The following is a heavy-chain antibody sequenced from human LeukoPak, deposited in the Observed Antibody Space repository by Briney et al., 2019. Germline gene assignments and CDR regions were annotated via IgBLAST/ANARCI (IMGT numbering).Heavy chain of an antibody. J-gene: IGHJ4*02. D-gene: IGHD5-24*01. V-gene: IGHV3-23*01. CDR1: GFTFSSYA. Sequence: GGSLRLSCAASGFTFSSYAMSWVRQAPGKGLEWVSAISGSGGSTYYADSVKGRFTISRDNSKNTLYLQMNSLRAEDTAVYYCAKAPSRDGYSAIDYWGQGTLATVSS. CDR2: ISGSGGST. CDR3: AKAPSRDGYSAIDY.